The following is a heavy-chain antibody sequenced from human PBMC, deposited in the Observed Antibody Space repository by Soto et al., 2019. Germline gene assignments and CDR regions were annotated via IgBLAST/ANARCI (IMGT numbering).Heavy chain of an antibody. J-gene: IGHJ4*02. CDR3: AKDRRAGGNSAFYFDF. CDR1: GFKFSNYA. CDR2: ISATGGGT. Sequence: GGSLRLSCAASGFKFSNYAMSWVRQAPGKGLEWVSLISATGGGTYYADSVKGRFTISRDNSHNTLYLQVHSLTAEDTAVYYCAKDRRAGGNSAFYFDFWGQGAQVTVYS. V-gene: IGHV3-23*01. D-gene: IGHD3-16*01.